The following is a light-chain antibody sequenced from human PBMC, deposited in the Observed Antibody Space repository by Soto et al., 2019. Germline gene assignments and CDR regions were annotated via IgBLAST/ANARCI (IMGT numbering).Light chain of an antibody. CDR1: QSVSSN. CDR2: GAS. CDR3: QQYNNWPWT. J-gene: IGKJ1*01. V-gene: IGKV3-15*01. Sequence: EIVMTQSPATVSVSPGERATLSCRASQSVSSNLAWYQQKPGQAPGLFIYGASTRATGIPARFSGSGSGTEFTLTISSLQSEDFAVYYCQQYNNWPWTFGQGTKVDIK.